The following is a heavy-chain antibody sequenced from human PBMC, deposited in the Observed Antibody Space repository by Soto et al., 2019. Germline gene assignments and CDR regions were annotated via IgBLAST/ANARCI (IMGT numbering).Heavy chain of an antibody. CDR1: GGSISSYY. Sequence: SETLSLTCTVSGGSISSYYWSWIRQPPGKGLEWIGYIYYSGSTNYNPSLKSRVTISVDTSKNQFSLKLSSVTAADTAVYYCARDNYDILTGYYGRTTRYGMDVWGQGTTVTVSS. D-gene: IGHD3-9*01. J-gene: IGHJ6*02. CDR2: IYYSGST. V-gene: IGHV4-59*01. CDR3: ARDNYDILTGYYGRTTRYGMDV.